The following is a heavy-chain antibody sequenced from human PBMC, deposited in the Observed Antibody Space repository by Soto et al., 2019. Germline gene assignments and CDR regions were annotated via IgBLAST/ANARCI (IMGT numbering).Heavy chain of an antibody. CDR3: ARERTTVTKSPYNWFDP. D-gene: IGHD4-17*01. CDR1: GGSISSGGYY. J-gene: IGHJ5*02. CDR2: IYYSGST. Sequence: SETLSLTCTVSGGSISSGGYYWSWIRQHPGKGLEWIGYIYYSGSTYYNPSLKSRVTISVDTSKNQFSLKLSSVTAADTAVYYCARERTTVTKSPYNWFDPWGQGTLVTVSS. V-gene: IGHV4-31*03.